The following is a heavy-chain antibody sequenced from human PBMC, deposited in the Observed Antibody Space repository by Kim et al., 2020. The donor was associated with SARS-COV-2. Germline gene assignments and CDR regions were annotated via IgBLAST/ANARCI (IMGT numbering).Heavy chain of an antibody. V-gene: IGHV3-48*02. Sequence: KGRFTISRDNAKNSLYLQMSSLRDEDTAVYYCARGGYSGYVDYYYYYGMDVWGQGTTVTVSS. D-gene: IGHD5-12*01. J-gene: IGHJ6*02. CDR3: ARGGYSGYVDYYYYYGMDV.